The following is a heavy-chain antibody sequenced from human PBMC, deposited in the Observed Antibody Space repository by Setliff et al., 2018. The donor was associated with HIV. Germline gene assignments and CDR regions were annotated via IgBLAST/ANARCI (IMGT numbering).Heavy chain of an antibody. CDR2: INHSGST. V-gene: IGHV4-34*01. Sequence: SETLSLTCAVYGGSLSGYHWSWIRQSPEKGLEWIGEINHSGSTNYNSSLRSRVTISVDTSKNQFSLKLNSVTAAGTAVYYCARHAVPHYYDSSGPSWGPGTLVTVSS. D-gene: IGHD3-22*01. CDR1: GGSLSGYH. J-gene: IGHJ5*02. CDR3: ARHAVPHYYDSSGPS.